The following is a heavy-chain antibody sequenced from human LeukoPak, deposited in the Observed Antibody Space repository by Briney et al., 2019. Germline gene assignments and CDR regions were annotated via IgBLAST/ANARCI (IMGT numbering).Heavy chain of an antibody. CDR2: INWDGVTT. CDR1: GFNFDAYT. Sequence: PGGSLRLSCAASGFNFDAYTMHWVRQAPGKGLEWVSLINWDGVTTYYADSVKGRFTISRDNSKNTLYLQMNSLRVEDTAVYYCANSLGSSGWPFDYWGQGTLVTVSS. D-gene: IGHD6-19*01. CDR3: ANSLGSSGWPFDY. V-gene: IGHV3-43*01. J-gene: IGHJ4*02.